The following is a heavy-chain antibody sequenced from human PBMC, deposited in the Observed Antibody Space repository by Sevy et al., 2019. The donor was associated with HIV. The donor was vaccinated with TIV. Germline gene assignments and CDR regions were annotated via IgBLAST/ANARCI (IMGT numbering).Heavy chain of an antibody. CDR1: GDSISSSY. CDR2: IYYSRIT. V-gene: IGHV4-59*01. J-gene: IGHJ6*02. CDR3: ARGSQYYYYAMDV. Sequence: SETLSLTCTVSGDSISSSYWSWIRQPPGKGLEWIGYIYYSRITNYNPSLKSRVTISRDMSKNQFSLKLSTVTAADTAVYYCARGSQYYYYAMDVWGQGTTVTVSS.